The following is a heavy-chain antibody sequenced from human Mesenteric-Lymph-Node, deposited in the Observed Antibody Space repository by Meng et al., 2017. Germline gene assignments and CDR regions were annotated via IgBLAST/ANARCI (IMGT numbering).Heavy chain of an antibody. CDR3: TTTPVIVVVPAAMFY. D-gene: IGHD2-2*01. CDR1: GFTFSNAW. Sequence: GESLKISCAASGFTFSNAWMSWVRQAPGKGLEWVGRIKSKTDGGTTDYAAPVKGRFTISRDDSKNTLYLQMNSLKTEDTAVYYCTTTPVIVVVPAAMFYWGQGTLVTVSS. V-gene: IGHV3-15*01. J-gene: IGHJ4*02. CDR2: IKSKTDGGTT.